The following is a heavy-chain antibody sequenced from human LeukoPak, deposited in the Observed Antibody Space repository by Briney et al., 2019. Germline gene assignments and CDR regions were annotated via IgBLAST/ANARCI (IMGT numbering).Heavy chain of an antibody. J-gene: IGHJ4*02. D-gene: IGHD6-19*01. CDR3: VTSKGAGYFDY. CDR2: IYSGGST. V-gene: IGHV3-66*02. Sequence: GGSLRLSCAASGFTFDNYAMHWVRQVPGKGLEWVSVIYSGGSTYYADSVRGRFTISRDNSKNTLYLQMNTLRTDDTAVYYCVTSKGAGYFDYWGQGTLVTVSS. CDR1: GFTFDNYA.